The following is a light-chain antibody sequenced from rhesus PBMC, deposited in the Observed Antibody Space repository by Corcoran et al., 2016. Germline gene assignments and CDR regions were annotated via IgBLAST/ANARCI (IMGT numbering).Light chain of an antibody. Sequence: EIVLTQSPTSMAVPQVERVTISCTASSSVSTSYLHWYQQKPGFPPRLLCYRTSNLPSGVPARFSGSGSGTSYTLTISSMEADDAANYYCPQGHSIPFAFGPGTKLDIK. V-gene: IGKV3-35*01. CDR3: PQGHSIPFA. CDR1: SSVSTSY. J-gene: IGKJ3*01. CDR2: RTS.